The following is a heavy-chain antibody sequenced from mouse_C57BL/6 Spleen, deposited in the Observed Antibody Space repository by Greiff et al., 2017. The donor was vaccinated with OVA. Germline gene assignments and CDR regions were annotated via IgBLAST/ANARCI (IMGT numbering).Heavy chain of an antibody. J-gene: IGHJ4*01. D-gene: IGHD1-1*01. V-gene: IGHV5-12*01. CDR3: ARNYGDYAMDY. CDR1: GFTFSDYY. Sequence: EVQLVESGGGLVQPGGSLKLSCAASGFTFSDYYMYWVRQTPEKRLEWVAYISNGGGSTYYPDTVKGRFTISRDNAKNTLYLQMSRLKSEDTAMYYCARNYGDYAMDYWGQGTSVTVSS. CDR2: ISNGGGST.